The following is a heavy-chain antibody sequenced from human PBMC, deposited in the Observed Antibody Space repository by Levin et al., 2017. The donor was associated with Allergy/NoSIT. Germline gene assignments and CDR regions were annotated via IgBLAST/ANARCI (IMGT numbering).Heavy chain of an antibody. CDR3: AKDAIRGSDQPYYFDY. CDR2: IINSGVGT. V-gene: IGHV3-23*01. CDR1: GFPFNNSA. J-gene: IGHJ4*02. Sequence: LSLTCAASGFPFNNSAMSWVRPAPGKGLEWVSAIINSGVGTYYADSVKGRFTISRDNSKNTMYLQMNSLRAEDTAVYFCAKDAIRGSDQPYYFDYWGQGTLVTASS. D-gene: IGHD6-19*01.